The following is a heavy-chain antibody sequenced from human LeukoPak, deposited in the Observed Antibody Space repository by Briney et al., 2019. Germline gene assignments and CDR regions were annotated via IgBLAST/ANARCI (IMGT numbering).Heavy chain of an antibody. J-gene: IGHJ6*03. CDR2: IYTSGST. D-gene: IGHD6-13*01. Sequence: KTSQTLSLTCTVSGGSISSGSYYWSWIRQPAGKGLEWIGRIYTSGSTNYNPSLKSRVTMSVDTSKNQFSLKLSSVTAADTAVYYCARDPPYSSSWSYYMDVWGEGTTVTVSS. CDR3: ARDPPYSSSWSYYMDV. V-gene: IGHV4-61*02. CDR1: GGSISSGSYY.